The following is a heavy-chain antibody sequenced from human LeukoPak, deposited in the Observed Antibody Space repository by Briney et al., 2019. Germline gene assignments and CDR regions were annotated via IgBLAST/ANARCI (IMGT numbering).Heavy chain of an antibody. D-gene: IGHD6-6*01. CDR1: GGSISSYY. CDR3: ASLRSIAFDI. Sequence: SETLSPTCTVSGGSISSYYWSWIRQPPGKGLEWIGYIYYSRSTNYNPSLKSRVTISVDTSKNQFSLKLSSVTAADTAVYYCASLRSIAFDIWGQGTMVTVSS. V-gene: IGHV4-59*01. CDR2: IYYSRST. J-gene: IGHJ3*02.